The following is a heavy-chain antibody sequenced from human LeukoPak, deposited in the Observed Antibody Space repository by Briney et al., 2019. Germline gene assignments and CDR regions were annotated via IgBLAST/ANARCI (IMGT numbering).Heavy chain of an antibody. CDR1: GFTFSSYG. V-gene: IGHV3-23*01. Sequence: GGTLRLSCAASGFTFSSYGMSWVRQAPGKGLEWVSAISGSGGSTYYADSVKGRFTISRDNAKNSLYLQMNSLRAEDTAVYYCARGGTTFEHWGQGTLVTVSS. CDR2: ISGSGGST. J-gene: IGHJ4*02. D-gene: IGHD1-1*01. CDR3: ARGGTTFEH.